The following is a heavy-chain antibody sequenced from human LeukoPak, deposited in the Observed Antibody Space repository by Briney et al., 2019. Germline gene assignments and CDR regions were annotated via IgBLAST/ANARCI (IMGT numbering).Heavy chain of an antibody. CDR3: ARDLYF. CDR2: ISSSSTTI. Sequence: GGSLRLPCVVSGFTSSSYSMNWVRQAPGKGLEWISYISSSSTTIYYADSVKGRFTISRDNAKNSLYLQMNSLRDEDTAVYYCARDLYFWGQGTLVTVSS. J-gene: IGHJ4*02. CDR1: GFTSSSYS. D-gene: IGHD2-15*01. V-gene: IGHV3-48*02.